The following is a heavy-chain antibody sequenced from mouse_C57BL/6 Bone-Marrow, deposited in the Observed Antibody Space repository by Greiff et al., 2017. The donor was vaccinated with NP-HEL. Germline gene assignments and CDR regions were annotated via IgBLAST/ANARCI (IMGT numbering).Heavy chain of an antibody. CDR1: GYTFTSYW. CDR2: IHPNSGST. J-gene: IGHJ2*01. V-gene: IGHV1-64*01. Sequence: QVHVKQPGAELVKPGASVKLSCKASGYTFTSYWMHWVKQRPGQGLEWIGMIHPNSGSTNYNEKFKSKATLTVDKSSSTAYMQLSSLTSEDSAVYYCARQGLLIYFDYWGQGTTLTVSS. CDR3: ARQGLLIYFDY. D-gene: IGHD2-3*01.